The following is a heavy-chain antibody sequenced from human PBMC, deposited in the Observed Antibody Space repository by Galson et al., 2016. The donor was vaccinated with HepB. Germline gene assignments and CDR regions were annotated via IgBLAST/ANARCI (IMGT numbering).Heavy chain of an antibody. CDR1: GFTFNNYA. CDR3: ARSYCSGGDCYGEHYYGMDV. V-gene: IGHV3-33*01. D-gene: IGHD2-15*01. CDR2: IWFDGSYK. J-gene: IGHJ6*02. Sequence: SLRLSCAASGFTFNNYAMHWVRQAPGKGLEWVAVIWFDGSYKYYADCVKRRFPISRDNSKNPLYLQMNSLRAEDTAVYYCARSYCSGGDCYGEHYYGMDVWGQGTTVTVSS.